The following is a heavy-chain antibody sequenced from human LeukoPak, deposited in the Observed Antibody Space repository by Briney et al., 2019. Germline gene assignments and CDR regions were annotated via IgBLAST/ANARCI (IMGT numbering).Heavy chain of an antibody. CDR2: MYYSGGST. D-gene: IGHD2-15*01. V-gene: IGHV4-39*01. CDR3: ARHRAYCSGSKCYSVWFDP. J-gene: IGHJ5*02. CDR1: GGSISSTSYY. Sequence: SETLSLTCTVSGGSISSTSYYWGWIRQPPGKGLEWIGSMYYSGGSTDYNPSLKSRVTISADTSKNQFSLKLRSVTAADTAVYYCARHRAYCSGSKCYSVWFDPWGQGTLVTVSS.